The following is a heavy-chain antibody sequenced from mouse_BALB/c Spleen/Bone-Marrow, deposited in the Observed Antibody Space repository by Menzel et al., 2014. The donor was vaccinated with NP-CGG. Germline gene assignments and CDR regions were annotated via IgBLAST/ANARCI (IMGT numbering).Heavy chain of an antibody. Sequence: QVTLKVCGPGILQPSQTLSMTCSFSGFSLSTSGMGVSWIRQPSGKGLEWLAHIYWDDDKRYNQSLKSRLTISKDTSRNQVFLKITSVDTAYTATYYCARRYYYGSSPFAYWGQGTLVTVSS. J-gene: IGHJ3*01. CDR2: IYWDDDK. CDR3: ARRYYYGSSPFAY. CDR1: GFSLSTSGMG. V-gene: IGHV8-12*01. D-gene: IGHD1-1*01.